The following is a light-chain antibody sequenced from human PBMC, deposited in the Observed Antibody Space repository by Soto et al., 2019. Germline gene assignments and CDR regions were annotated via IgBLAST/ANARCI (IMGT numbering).Light chain of an antibody. CDR2: DAS. V-gene: IGKV3-11*01. J-gene: IGKJ5*01. CDR3: QKRRNWPLT. Sequence: EIVLTQSPATLSLSPGERATLSCRASQSVSSYLAWYQQKPGQAPRLLIYDASNRATGIPARFSGSGSGTDFTLTISSLEPEDFAVYYCQKRRNWPLTFGQGTRLEIK. CDR1: QSVSSY.